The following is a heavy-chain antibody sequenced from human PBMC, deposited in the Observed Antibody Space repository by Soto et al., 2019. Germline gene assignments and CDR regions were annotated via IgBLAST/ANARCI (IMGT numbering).Heavy chain of an antibody. CDR2: IYPADSDT. CDR1: GYSFITYW. J-gene: IGHJ4*02. V-gene: IGHV5-51*01. Sequence: PGESQKISCKSSGYSFITYWIGWVGQMPGKGLEWMGIIYPADSDTRYSPSSQGQVTISADKSISVVYLQWSSLKASDTAIYYWARTTGNCCSYCGCWGQGSPGSVSS. D-gene: IGHD2-21*02. CDR3: ARTTGNCCSYCGC.